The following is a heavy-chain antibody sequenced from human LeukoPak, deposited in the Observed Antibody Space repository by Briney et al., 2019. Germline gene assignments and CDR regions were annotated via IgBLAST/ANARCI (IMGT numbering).Heavy chain of an antibody. D-gene: IGHD1-1*01. V-gene: IGHV3-30-3*01. J-gene: IGHJ5*02. CDR2: ISYDGSNK. CDR3: AKEEVQLENWFDP. CDR1: GFTFSSYA. Sequence: PGGSLRLSCAASGFTFSSYAMHWVRQAPGKGLEWVAVISYDGSNKYYADSVKGRFTISRDNSKNTLYLQMNSLRAEDTAVYYCAKEEVQLENWFDPWGQGTLVTVSS.